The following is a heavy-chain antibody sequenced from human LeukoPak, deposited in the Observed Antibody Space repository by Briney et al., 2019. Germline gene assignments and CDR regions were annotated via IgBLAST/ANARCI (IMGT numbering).Heavy chain of an antibody. CDR2: ITGSHGRT. D-gene: IGHD4-17*01. V-gene: IGHV3-23*01. Sequence: GGSLRLSCEASGFTFSSFAMTWVRQAPGKGLEWVSSITGSHGRTYNTDSVKGRFTISRDNSQNTLYLQMNSLRAEDTAVYYCTKDPNGDYVGAFDPWGQGTLVTVSS. CDR1: GFTFSSFA. CDR3: TKDPNGDYVGAFDP. J-gene: IGHJ5*02.